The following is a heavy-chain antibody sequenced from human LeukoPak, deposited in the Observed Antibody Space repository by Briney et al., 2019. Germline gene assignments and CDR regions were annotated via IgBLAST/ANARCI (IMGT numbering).Heavy chain of an antibody. D-gene: IGHD1-26*01. Sequence: GGSLRLSCVASGFTFSSYWMSWVRQAPGKGLEWVANIKQDGSEKYYVDSVKGRFTISRDNAKKSLYLQINSLRAEDTAVYYRATKSGNYYNYWGQGTLVTVSS. CDR1: GFTFSSYW. V-gene: IGHV3-7*03. CDR3: ATKSGNYYNY. J-gene: IGHJ4*02. CDR2: IKQDGSEK.